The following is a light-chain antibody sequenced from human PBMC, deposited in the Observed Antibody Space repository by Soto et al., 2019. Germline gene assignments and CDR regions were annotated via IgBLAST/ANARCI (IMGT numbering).Light chain of an antibody. Sequence: QSDRTQPASVSGSPGQSITISCTGTSSDIGGYKYVSWYQLHPGKAPKLMIYDVSKRPSGVPDRFSGSKSGNTASLTVSALQAEDEADYYCSSYTDRNNLVFGTGTKV. V-gene: IGLV2-8*01. CDR1: SSDIGGYKY. CDR2: DVS. J-gene: IGLJ1*01. CDR3: SSYTDRNNLV.